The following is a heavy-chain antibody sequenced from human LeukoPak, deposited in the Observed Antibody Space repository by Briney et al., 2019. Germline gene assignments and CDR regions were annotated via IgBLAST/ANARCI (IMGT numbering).Heavy chain of an antibody. J-gene: IGHJ4*02. CDR3: AGRYDSSGYPLH. CDR2: LYSGGTT. V-gene: IGHV3-53*01. CDR1: GVSVSNTY. Sequence: GGSLRLSCAASGVSVSNTYVSWVRQAPGKGLEWVSLLYSGGTTYHTDYATGRVTISRDNSKITLYLQMNSLRAEDTGVYYCAGRYDSSGYPLHWGQGTLVTVSS. D-gene: IGHD3-22*01.